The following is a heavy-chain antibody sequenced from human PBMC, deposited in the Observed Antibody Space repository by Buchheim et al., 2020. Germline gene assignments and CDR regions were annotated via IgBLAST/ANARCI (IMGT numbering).Heavy chain of an antibody. D-gene: IGHD3-10*01. CDR2: ISGNGGST. J-gene: IGHJ6*02. CDR1: GFTFSNYA. V-gene: IGHV3-23*01. CDR3: ARDYYYGSGSHYYYYGMDV. Sequence: EVQLLESGGGLVQPGGSLRLSCAASGFTFSNYAMSWVRQAPGKGLEWVSGISGNGGSTYYAGSVKGRFSISRDNFKNTLYLKMNSLRAEDTAVYYCARDYYYGSGSHYYYYGMDVWGQGTT.